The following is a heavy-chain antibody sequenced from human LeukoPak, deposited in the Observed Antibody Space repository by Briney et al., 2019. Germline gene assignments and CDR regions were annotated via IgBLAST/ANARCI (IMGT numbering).Heavy chain of an antibody. CDR1: GFTFGNSW. V-gene: IGHV3-74*01. D-gene: IGHD1-14*01. Sequence: GGSLRLSCAASGFTFGNSWVHWVHQAPGKGLVWVSLINADGSTTTYADSVKGRFTISRDNARNTLSLQMNSLTIEDTAVYYCVVVVEPPDSDGFDVWGQGTMITVSS. CDR2: INADGSTT. J-gene: IGHJ3*01. CDR3: VVVVEPPDSDGFDV.